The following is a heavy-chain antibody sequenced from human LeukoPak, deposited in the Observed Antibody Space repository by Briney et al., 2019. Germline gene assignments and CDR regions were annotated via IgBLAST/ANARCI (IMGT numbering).Heavy chain of an antibody. CDR3: ARTGRRGYFDL. J-gene: IGHJ2*01. Sequence: SETLSLTCIVSGGSISSHYWSWIRQPPGKGLEWIASLLYSGSLHYNPSLRSRVAISVDTSKNQFSLKVTSVTTADTAVYYCARTGRRGYFDLWGRGTLVTVSS. CDR2: LLYSGSL. V-gene: IGHV4-59*11. D-gene: IGHD1-14*01. CDR1: GGSISSHY.